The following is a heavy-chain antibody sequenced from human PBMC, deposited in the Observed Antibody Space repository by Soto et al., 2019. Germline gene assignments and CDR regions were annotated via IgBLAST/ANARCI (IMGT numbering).Heavy chain of an antibody. J-gene: IGHJ5*01. CDR3: AKDAVPYNGKWDWFDS. Sequence: DVQLLESGGGLVQPGGSLTLSCAASRFTFSDFAMSWVLQAPGKGLEGVSSIGGGGTDTYYADSVKGRFTISRDNSKNTLYLQMDILRDEDTAVYYCAKDAVPYNGKWDWFDSWGQGTLVIVSS. V-gene: IGHV3-23*01. CDR1: RFTFSDFA. CDR2: IGGGGTDT. D-gene: IGHD1-20*01.